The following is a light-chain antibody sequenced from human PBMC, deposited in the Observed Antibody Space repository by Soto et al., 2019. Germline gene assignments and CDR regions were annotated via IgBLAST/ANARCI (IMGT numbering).Light chain of an antibody. CDR3: NSYTTSNTFV. CDR2: EVI. J-gene: IGLJ1*01. CDR1: SGDIGAHNF. V-gene: IGLV2-14*03. Sequence: QSVLTQPASVSGCPGQAITCSCSGTSGDIGAHNFVSWYQQHPGKAPKLIIYEVINRPSGVSDRFSGSKSGNTASLTISGLQSEDEADYYCNSYTTSNTFVFGSGTKVTVL.